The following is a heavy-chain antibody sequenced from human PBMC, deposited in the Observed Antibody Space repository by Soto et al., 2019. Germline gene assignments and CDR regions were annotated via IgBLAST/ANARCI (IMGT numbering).Heavy chain of an antibody. CDR2: ISSDGSTT. D-gene: IGHD3-9*01. Sequence: EVQLVESGGCLVQPGGSLRLSCAASGFTFTSSWMHWVRQAPGEGLVWVSRISSDGSTTNYADSVKGRFTISRDNANNTLFLQMNSLRAEDTAVYYCARVRYLDYWGQGTLVTVSS. V-gene: IGHV3-74*01. J-gene: IGHJ4*02. CDR1: GFTFTSSW. CDR3: ARVRYLDY.